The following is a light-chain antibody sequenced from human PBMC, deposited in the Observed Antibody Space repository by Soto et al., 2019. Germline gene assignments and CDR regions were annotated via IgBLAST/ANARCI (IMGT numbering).Light chain of an antibody. CDR1: SSDVGRYNY. CDR3: SSYTRTTRTSTLYV. Sequence: QSALAQPASVSGSPGQSITISCTGTSSDVGRYNYVSWYQQHPGKAPKLMIYEVTNRPSGVSNRFSGSQSGNTASLSISGLQAEDEADYYCSSYTRTTRTSTLYVFGTGTKLTVL. CDR2: EVT. V-gene: IGLV2-14*01. J-gene: IGLJ1*01.